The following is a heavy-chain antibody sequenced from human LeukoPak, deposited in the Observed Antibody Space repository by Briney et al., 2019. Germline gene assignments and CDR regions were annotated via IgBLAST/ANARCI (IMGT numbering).Heavy chain of an antibody. CDR1: GYTFTGYY. CDR3: ARENSSGWSGYFDY. CDR2: INPNSGGT. D-gene: IGHD6-19*01. Sequence: ASVKVSCKASGYTFTGYYMHWVRQAPGQGLEWMGWINPNSGGTNYAQKFQGWVTMTRDTSISTAYMELSRLRSDDTAVYYCARENSSGWSGYFDYWGQGTLSPSPQ. J-gene: IGHJ4*02. V-gene: IGHV1-2*04.